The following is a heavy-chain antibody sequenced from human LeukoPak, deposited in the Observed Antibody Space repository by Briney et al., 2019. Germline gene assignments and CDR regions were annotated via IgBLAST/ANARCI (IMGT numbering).Heavy chain of an antibody. V-gene: IGHV3-48*04. J-gene: IGHJ3*02. CDR2: ISSDTSSI. Sequence: GGSLRLSCVASGFIFSSYSLNWVRQAPGKGLEWVSYISSDTSSIYYADSVKGRFTISRDNTKNSLFLQVDSLRAEDTALYYCARVDTTRGDAFDIWGQGTMVTVSS. D-gene: IGHD5-18*01. CDR1: GFIFSSYS. CDR3: ARVDTTRGDAFDI.